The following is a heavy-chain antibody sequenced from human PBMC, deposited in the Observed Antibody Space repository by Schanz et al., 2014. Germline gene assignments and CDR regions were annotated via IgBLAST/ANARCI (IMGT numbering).Heavy chain of an antibody. CDR1: GYSFTPFP. J-gene: IGHJ4*02. Sequence: QVQLVQSWAEVKGPGASVKVSCKASGYSFTPFPIHWVRQAPGQRLEWMGWINAGTGNTEYSQKFQGRVTITRDTLASTDYMEVSSLRSEETAVYYCARSGSSNWYFFDYWGQGTRVTVSS. CDR2: INAGTGNT. CDR3: ARSGSSNWYFFDY. V-gene: IGHV1-3*01. D-gene: IGHD6-13*01.